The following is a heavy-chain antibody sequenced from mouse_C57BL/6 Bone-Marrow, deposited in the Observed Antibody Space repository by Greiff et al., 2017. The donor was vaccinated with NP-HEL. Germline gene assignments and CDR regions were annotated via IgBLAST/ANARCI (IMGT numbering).Heavy chain of an antibody. D-gene: IGHD1-1*01. V-gene: IGHV10-3*01. CDR2: IRSKSSNYST. Sequence: GGGLVQPKGSLKLSCAASGFTFNTYAMHLVRQAPGKGLEWVARIRSKSSNYSTYYADSVTDRFTISREDSQSRLYLQMNNLKTEDTARYYCVRAGSGYFDYWGQGTTLTVSA. CDR3: VRAGSGYFDY. J-gene: IGHJ2*01. CDR1: GFTFNTYA.